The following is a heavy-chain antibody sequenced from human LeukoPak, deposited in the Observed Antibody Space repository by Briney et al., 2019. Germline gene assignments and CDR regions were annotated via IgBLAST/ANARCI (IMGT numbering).Heavy chain of an antibody. V-gene: IGHV1-2*02. CDR3: ACGPNPYSGGYGGAH. CDR1: GYTFTGYY. J-gene: IGHJ4*02. D-gene: IGHD2-15*01. Sequence: ASVKVSCTASGYTFTGYYIHWVRQAPGQGLEWMGWINPNSGGTNYAQKFQGRVTVSRDTSISTAYMELSRLTSDDTAVYYCACGPNPYSGGYGGAHWGQGSLVTVSS. CDR2: INPNSGGT.